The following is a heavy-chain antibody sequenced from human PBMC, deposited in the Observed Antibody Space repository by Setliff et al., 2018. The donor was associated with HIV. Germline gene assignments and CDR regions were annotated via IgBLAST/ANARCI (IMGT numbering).Heavy chain of an antibody. CDR3: ARAMVPDSSGYYRPPAFDI. Sequence: PGGSLRLSCAASGFTVSSNYMSWVRQAPGKGLEWVSVIYSGGSTYYAGSVKGRFTISRDNSKNTLYLQMNSLRAEDTAVYYCARAMVPDSSGYYRPPAFDIWGQGTMVTVSS. D-gene: IGHD3-22*01. V-gene: IGHV3-53*01. CDR1: GFTVSSNY. J-gene: IGHJ3*02. CDR2: IYSGGST.